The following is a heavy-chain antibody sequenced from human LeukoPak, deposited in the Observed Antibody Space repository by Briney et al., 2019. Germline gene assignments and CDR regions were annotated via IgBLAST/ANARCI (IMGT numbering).Heavy chain of an antibody. CDR3: ARGGRYCSSTSCPTSDYYYYMDV. D-gene: IGHD2-2*01. CDR1: GYTFTSYA. J-gene: IGHJ6*03. V-gene: IGHV1-3*01. Sequence: GASVKVSCKASGYTFTSYAMHWLRQAPGQRLEWMGWINAGNGNTKYSQKFQGRVTITRNTSISTAYMELSSLRSEDTAVYYCARGGRYCSSTSCPTSDYYYYMDVWGKGTTVTVSS. CDR2: INAGNGNT.